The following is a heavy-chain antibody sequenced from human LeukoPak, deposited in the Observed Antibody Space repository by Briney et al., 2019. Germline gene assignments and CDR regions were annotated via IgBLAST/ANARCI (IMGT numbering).Heavy chain of an antibody. CDR3: ARARTIAVAGTWLFY. J-gene: IGHJ4*02. Sequence: GSVTVSCKASGYTFTGYYMHWVRQPPGQGLEWMGWINPNIGGTNYAQKFQGRVSMSRDTSISTAYMELSRLRSDDTAVYYCARARTIAVAGTWLFYWGQGTLLTVSS. D-gene: IGHD6-19*01. CDR2: INPNIGGT. CDR1: GYTFTGYY. V-gene: IGHV1-2*02.